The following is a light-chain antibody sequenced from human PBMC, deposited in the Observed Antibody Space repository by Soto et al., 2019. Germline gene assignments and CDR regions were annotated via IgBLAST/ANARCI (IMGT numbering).Light chain of an antibody. V-gene: IGKV3-20*01. J-gene: IGKJ4*01. CDR3: HQYWTSLT. CDR2: AAS. CDR1: QNIKNNF. Sequence: IVLTQSPGTLSLSPGEGATLSCRASQNIKNNFLAWYQQRPGQAPRLLIHAASIRATGTPDRFTGSASGTDFTLIISRLEPEDFAGDYCHQYWTSLTFGGGTRVEIK.